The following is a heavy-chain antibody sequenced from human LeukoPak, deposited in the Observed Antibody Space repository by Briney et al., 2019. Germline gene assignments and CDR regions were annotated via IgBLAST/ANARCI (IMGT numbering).Heavy chain of an antibody. CDR1: GGSISGYY. V-gene: IGHV4-59*01. CDR3: ARRNPYDSGGYYYAFDY. J-gene: IGHJ4*02. Sequence: SETLSLTCTVSGGSISGYYWGWIRQPPGKGLEWIGYVSYSGSTNYNPSLKSRVTISVDTSKNQVSLKLRSVTAADTAVYYCARRNPYDSGGYYYAFDYWGQGTLVTVSS. D-gene: IGHD3-22*01. CDR2: VSYSGST.